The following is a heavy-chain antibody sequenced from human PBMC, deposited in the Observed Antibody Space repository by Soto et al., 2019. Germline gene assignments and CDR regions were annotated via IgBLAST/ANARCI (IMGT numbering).Heavy chain of an antibody. CDR1: GGSISNYY. J-gene: IGHJ5*02. D-gene: IGHD3-16*01. V-gene: IGHV4-59*01. Sequence: LSLTCNVSGGSISNYYWTWVRQSPEKGLEWIGYMYYNGNINYNPSLKSRVTISIDTSKNQFSLTLKSVTAADTAVYYCASGGNWFDPWGQGVMVTVSS. CDR3: ASGGNWFDP. CDR2: MYYNGNI.